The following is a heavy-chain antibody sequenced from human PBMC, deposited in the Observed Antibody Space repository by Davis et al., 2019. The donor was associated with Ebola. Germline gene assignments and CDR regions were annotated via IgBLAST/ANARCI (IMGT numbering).Heavy chain of an antibody. CDR3: ARDRAQMMVYAIRYYYYGMDV. CDR2: ISSSGSTI. D-gene: IGHD2-8*01. Sequence: GGSLRLSCAASGFTFSSYEMNWVRQAPGKGLEWVSYISSSGSTIYYADSVKGRFTISRDNSKNTLYLQMNSLRAEDTAVYYCARDRAQMMVYAIRYYYYGMDVWGQGTTVTVSS. CDR1: GFTFSSYE. V-gene: IGHV3-48*03. J-gene: IGHJ6*02.